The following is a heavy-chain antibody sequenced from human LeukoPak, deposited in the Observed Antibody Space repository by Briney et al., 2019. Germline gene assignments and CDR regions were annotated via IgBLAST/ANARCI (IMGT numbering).Heavy chain of an antibody. CDR3: AKGRGAGWFDP. Sequence: GGSLRLSCAASGFTVSSTYMSWVRQAPGKGLEWVSTISGSGGNTYYADSVKGRFTISRDNSKNTLYLQMNSLRAEDTAVYYCAKGRGAGWFDPWGQGTLVTVSS. CDR1: GFTVSSTY. J-gene: IGHJ5*02. CDR2: ISGSGGNT. V-gene: IGHV3-23*01. D-gene: IGHD5-12*01.